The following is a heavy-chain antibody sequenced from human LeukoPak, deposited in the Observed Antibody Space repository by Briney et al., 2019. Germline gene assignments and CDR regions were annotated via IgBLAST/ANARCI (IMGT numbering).Heavy chain of an antibody. J-gene: IGHJ6*03. Sequence: ASVKVSCKASGYSFTSYDINWVRQATGQGLEWMGWMNPNSGNTGYAQKFQGRVTMTKNTSITTAYMEPSSLRSEDTAVYYCARALSWTTESYYYMDVWGKGTTVTVSS. CDR2: MNPNSGNT. D-gene: IGHD3/OR15-3a*01. CDR1: GYSFTSYD. V-gene: IGHV1-8*01. CDR3: ARALSWTTESYYYMDV.